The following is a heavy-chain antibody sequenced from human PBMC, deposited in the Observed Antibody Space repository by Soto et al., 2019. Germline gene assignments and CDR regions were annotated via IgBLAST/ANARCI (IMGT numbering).Heavy chain of an antibody. J-gene: IGHJ5*02. V-gene: IGHV4-34*01. CDR2: INHSGST. D-gene: IGHD6-6*01. CDR3: ARVRDIAARPRWFDP. CDR1: GGSFSGYY. Sequence: KTSETLSLTCAVYGGSFSGYYWSWIRQPPGKGLEWIGEINHSGSTNYNPSPKSRVTISVDTSKNQFSLKLSSVTAADTAVYYCARVRDIAARPRWFDPWGQGTLVTVSS.